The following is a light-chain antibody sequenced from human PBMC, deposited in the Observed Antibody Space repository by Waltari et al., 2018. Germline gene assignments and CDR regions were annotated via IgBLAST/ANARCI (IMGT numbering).Light chain of an antibody. V-gene: IGKV1-39*01. CDR2: AAS. Sequence: DIQMTQSPSSLSASVGDRVTITCRASQSISSYLNWYQQKPGKAPKLLIYAASSLQSGVPSRFSASGSATDFTLTSSSLQPEDFATYYCQQGYSALTWTFGQGTKVEIK. CDR3: QQGYSALTWT. J-gene: IGKJ1*01. CDR1: QSISSY.